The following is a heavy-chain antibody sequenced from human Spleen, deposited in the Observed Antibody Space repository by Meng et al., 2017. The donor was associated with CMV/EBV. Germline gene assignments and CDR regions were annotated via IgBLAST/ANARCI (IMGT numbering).Heavy chain of an antibody. V-gene: IGHV4-39*01. D-gene: IGHD2-2*02. CDR3: AQDIVVVPAAITVWWFDP. CDR2: IYYSRST. CDR1: SSSSYY. J-gene: IGHJ5*02. Sequence: SSSSYYWGWSRQRPGKGLEWIGIIYYSRSTYYNPYLKSRDTISVDTSKNQFSLKLSYVTAADTAVYYCAQDIVVVPAAITVWWFDPWGQGTLVTVSS.